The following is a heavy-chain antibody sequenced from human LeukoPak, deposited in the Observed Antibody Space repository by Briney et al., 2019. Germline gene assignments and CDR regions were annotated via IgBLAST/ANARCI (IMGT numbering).Heavy chain of an antibody. CDR3: ARDRYYDSSGYYWDDY. CDR1: GFTFSRYW. D-gene: IGHD3-22*01. Sequence: GGSLRLSCAASGFTFSRYWMTWVRQAPGKGLEWVANIKQDGSEKYYVDSVKGRFTISRDNAKNSPYLQMNSLRAENTAVYYCARDRYYDSSGYYWDDYWGQGTLVTVSS. J-gene: IGHJ4*02. V-gene: IGHV3-7*01. CDR2: IKQDGSEK.